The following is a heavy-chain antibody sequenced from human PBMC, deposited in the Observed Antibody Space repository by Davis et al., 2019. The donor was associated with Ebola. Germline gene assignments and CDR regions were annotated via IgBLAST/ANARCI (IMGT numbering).Heavy chain of an antibody. D-gene: IGHD2-2*01. J-gene: IGHJ4*02. CDR3: ARDLGDIVVVPAALDY. CDR1: GFTFDDYA. Sequence: GGSLRLSCAASGFTFDDYAMHWVRQAPGKGLEWVSGISGSGGSTYYAGSVKGRFTISRDNAKNSLYLQMNSLRAEDTAVYYCARDLGDIVVVPAALDYWGQGTLVTVSS. CDR2: ISGSGGST. V-gene: IGHV3-20*04.